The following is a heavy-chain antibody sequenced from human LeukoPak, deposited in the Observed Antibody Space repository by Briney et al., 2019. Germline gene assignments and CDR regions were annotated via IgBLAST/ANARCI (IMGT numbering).Heavy chain of an antibody. J-gene: IGHJ4*02. CDR1: GGSISSSNYY. CDR3: ARGPSDDYGDYGGFDY. D-gene: IGHD4-17*01. CDR2: IYYSGTI. Sequence: PSETLSLTCTVSGGSISSSNYYWAWIRQPPGKGLEWIGSIYYSGTICYNPSLKSRVAISVDTSKNQFSLKLSSVTAADTAVYYCARGPSDDYGDYGGFDYWGQGTLVTVSS. V-gene: IGHV4-39*07.